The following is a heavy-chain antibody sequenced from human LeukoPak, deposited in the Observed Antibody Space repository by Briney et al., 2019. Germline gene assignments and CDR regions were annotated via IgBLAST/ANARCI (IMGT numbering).Heavy chain of an antibody. V-gene: IGHV3-53*01. J-gene: IGHJ6*03. CDR3: ARDSGHYYYYYMDV. Sequence: GGSLRLSCAASGFTFSSYAMSWVRQAPGKGLEWVSVIYSGGSTYYADSVKGRFTISRDNSKNTLYLQMNSLRAEDTAVYYCARDSGHYYYYYMDVWGKGTTVTVSS. D-gene: IGHD1-26*01. CDR2: IYSGGST. CDR1: GFTFSSYA.